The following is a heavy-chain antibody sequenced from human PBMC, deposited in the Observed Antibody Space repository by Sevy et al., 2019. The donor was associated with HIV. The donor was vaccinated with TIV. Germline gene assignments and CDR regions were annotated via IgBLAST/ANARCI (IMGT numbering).Heavy chain of an antibody. CDR3: VRGRTFDDFWTGGDY. V-gene: IGHV1-18*01. J-gene: IGHJ4*02. CDR2: ISGFNGDT. D-gene: IGHD3-3*01. Sequence: ASVKVSCKASGYTFTNYAISWVRQAPGQGLEWMGWISGFNGDTKNAEKFQGRFTMTTDTSMKTAYMDLRSRRSDDTAVYYCVRGRTFDDFWTGGDYWGQGTLVTVSS. CDR1: GYTFTNYA.